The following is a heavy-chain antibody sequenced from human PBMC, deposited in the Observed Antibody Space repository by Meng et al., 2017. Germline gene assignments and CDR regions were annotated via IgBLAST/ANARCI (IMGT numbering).Heavy chain of an antibody. D-gene: IGHD2-21*02. Sequence: QLQVWELGAGVKKPGSSGKVSCKASGGTFSSYAISWVRQAPGQGLEWMGGIIPIFGTANYAQKFQGRVTITADESTSTAYMELSSLRSEDTAVYYCAREGPCGGDCSGFDYWGQGTLVTVSS. V-gene: IGHV1-69*01. CDR2: IIPIFGTA. CDR1: GGTFSSYA. CDR3: AREGPCGGDCSGFDY. J-gene: IGHJ4*02.